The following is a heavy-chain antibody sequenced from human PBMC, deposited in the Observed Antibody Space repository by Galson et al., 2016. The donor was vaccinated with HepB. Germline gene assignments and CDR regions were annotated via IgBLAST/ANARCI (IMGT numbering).Heavy chain of an antibody. Sequence: SVKVSCKASGYTFSSHEIHWVRQATGQGLEWMGWMNPDSTNTGYAQKFQGRVTMTTNTSISTAYMELSSLTSEATAVYYCAIATRQAAFDVWGQGTMVTVSS. J-gene: IGHJ3*01. D-gene: IGHD6-6*01. CDR2: MNPDSTNT. CDR3: AIATRQAAFDV. CDR1: GYTFSSHE. V-gene: IGHV1-8*01.